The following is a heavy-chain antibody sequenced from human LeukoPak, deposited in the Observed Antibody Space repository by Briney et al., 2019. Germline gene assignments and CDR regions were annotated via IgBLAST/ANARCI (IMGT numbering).Heavy chain of an antibody. CDR2: ILYDGSNK. CDR1: GFTFSSYV. V-gene: IGHV3-30*02. CDR3: AKSGGSSGKALGY. Sequence: GGSLRLSCAASGFTFSSYVMHWVRQAPGKGLEWVAFILYDGSNKYYADSVKGRFTISRDNSKNTLYLQMNSLRAEDTAVYYCAKSGGSSGKALGYWGQGTLVTVSS. J-gene: IGHJ4*02. D-gene: IGHD3-22*01.